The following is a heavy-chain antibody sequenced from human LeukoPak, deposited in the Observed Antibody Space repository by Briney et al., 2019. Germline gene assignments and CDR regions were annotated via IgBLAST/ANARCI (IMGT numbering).Heavy chain of an antibody. CDR3: ARAPPITRGPFDP. V-gene: IGHV1-2*02. D-gene: IGHD3-10*01. CDR1: GYTFTDYY. Sequence: ASVKVSCKASGYTFTDYYMNWVRQAPGQGLEWMGWINPNSGGTNYAQKFQGRVTLTRDTSISTTYMELSRLRSDDTAVYYCARAPPITRGPFDPWGQGTLVTVSS. J-gene: IGHJ5*02. CDR2: INPNSGGT.